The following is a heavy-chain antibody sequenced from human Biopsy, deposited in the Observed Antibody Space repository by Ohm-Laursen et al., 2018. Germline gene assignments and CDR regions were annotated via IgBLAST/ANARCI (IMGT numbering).Heavy chain of an antibody. CDR1: GGTFSRYG. Sequence: SSVKVSCKAPGGTFSRYGINWVRQAPGQGLEWLGGNIPILGTGNYAQKFQGRVTVAADTSTSTATMELRSLRSDGTAVYYCATKLTGYFHHWGQGTLVTVSS. D-gene: IGHD3-9*01. CDR2: NIPILGTG. CDR3: ATKLTGYFHH. J-gene: IGHJ1*01. V-gene: IGHV1-69*06.